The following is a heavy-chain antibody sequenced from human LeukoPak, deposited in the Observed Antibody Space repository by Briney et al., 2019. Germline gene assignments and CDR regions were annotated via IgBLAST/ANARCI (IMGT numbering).Heavy chain of an antibody. CDR3: ARQMAAAAPAFDI. J-gene: IGHJ3*02. CDR1: GDSISSINW. CDR2: IHHSGKT. Sequence: PSETLSLTCAVSGDSISSINWWTWVRLSPEKGLEWIGEIHHSGKTNYNPSLKSRVTISVDTSKNQFSLKLSSVTAADTAVYYCARQMAAAAPAFDIWGQGTMVTVSS. D-gene: IGHD6-13*01. V-gene: IGHV4-4*02.